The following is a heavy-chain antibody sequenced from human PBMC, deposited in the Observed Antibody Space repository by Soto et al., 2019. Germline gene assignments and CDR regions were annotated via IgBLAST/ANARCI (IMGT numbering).Heavy chain of an antibody. J-gene: IGHJ6*02. D-gene: IGHD2-2*01. CDR1: GYTFTSYA. V-gene: IGHV1-3*05. CDR2: INAGNGNT. CDR3: ASSYCISTSCPPYYGMDV. Sequence: QVQLVQSGAEEKKPGASVKVSCKASGYTFTSYAMHWVRQAPGQRLEWMGWINAGNGNTKYSQKFQGRVTITRDTSESTAYMELSSLRSEDTAVYYCASSYCISTSCPPYYGMDVWGQGTTVTVSS.